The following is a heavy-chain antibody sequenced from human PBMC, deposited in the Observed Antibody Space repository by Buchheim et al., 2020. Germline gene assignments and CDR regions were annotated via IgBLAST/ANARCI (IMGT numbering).Heavy chain of an antibody. D-gene: IGHD1-26*01. Sequence: QVQLQESGPGLVKPSETLSLTCTVSGGSISGYFWSWIRQSPGKGLEWIAYIYYSGSTNYNPSLKSRVTISVDTSKNQFSLLLSSVTAADTAVYYCAREGSGSYFNWFDPWGQGTL. CDR2: IYYSGST. CDR3: AREGSGSYFNWFDP. V-gene: IGHV4-59*01. CDR1: GGSISGYF. J-gene: IGHJ5*02.